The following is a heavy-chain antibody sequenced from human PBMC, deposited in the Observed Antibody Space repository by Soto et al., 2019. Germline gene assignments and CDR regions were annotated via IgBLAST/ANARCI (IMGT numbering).Heavy chain of an antibody. V-gene: IGHV4-34*01. J-gene: IGHJ6*02. Sequence: SETLSLTCAVYGGSFSGYYWTWIRQPPGKGLEWIGNINYRGSTNYNPSLKSRVTISVDTSKNQFSLKLSSVTAADTAVYYCAGSELNYYYYGMDVWGQGTTVTVSS. CDR3: AGSELNYYYYGMDV. CDR2: INYRGST. D-gene: IGHD1-26*01. CDR1: GGSFSGYY.